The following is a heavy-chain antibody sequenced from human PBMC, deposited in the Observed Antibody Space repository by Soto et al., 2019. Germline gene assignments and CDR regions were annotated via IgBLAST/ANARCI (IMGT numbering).Heavy chain of an antibody. Sequence: ASVKVSCKASGYTFTSYYMHWVRQAPGQGLEWMGIINPSGGSTNYAQKFQGRVTITADESTSTAYMELSSLRSEDTAVYYCARDPRYCSGGSCYSIWYYGMDVWGQGTTVTVSS. CDR2: INPSGGST. D-gene: IGHD2-15*01. CDR3: ARDPRYCSGGSCYSIWYYGMDV. J-gene: IGHJ6*02. CDR1: GYTFTSYY. V-gene: IGHV1-46*01.